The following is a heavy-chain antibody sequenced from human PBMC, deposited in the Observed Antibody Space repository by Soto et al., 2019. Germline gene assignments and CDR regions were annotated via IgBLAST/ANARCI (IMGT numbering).Heavy chain of an antibody. J-gene: IGHJ6*02. CDR1: GYTFTGYY. Sequence: ASVKVSCKASGYTFTGYYMHWVRQAPGQGLEGMGWINPNSGGTNYAQKFQGWVTMTRDTSISTAYMELSRLRSDDTAVYYCARASDYYGSGSYFPMYYYGMDVWGQGTTVTVSS. CDR2: INPNSGGT. CDR3: ARASDYYGSGSYFPMYYYGMDV. D-gene: IGHD3-10*01. V-gene: IGHV1-2*04.